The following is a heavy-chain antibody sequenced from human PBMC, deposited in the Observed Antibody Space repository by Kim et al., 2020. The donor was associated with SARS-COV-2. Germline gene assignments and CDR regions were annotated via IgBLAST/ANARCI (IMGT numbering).Heavy chain of an antibody. J-gene: IGHJ4*02. Sequence: GGSLRLSCAASGFTFSSYAMSWVRQAAGQGLEWVSLIGGSDGRTYYADSVKGRFTISRDNSKNTLYLQMNSLRAEDTAVYYCAKEKEGYYFDYWGQGTQVTVS. CDR3: AKEKEGYYFDY. CDR2: IGGSDGRT. V-gene: IGHV3-23*01. CDR1: GFTFSSYA.